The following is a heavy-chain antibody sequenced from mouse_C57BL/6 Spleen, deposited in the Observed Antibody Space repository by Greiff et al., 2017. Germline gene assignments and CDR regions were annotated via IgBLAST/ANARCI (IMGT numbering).Heavy chain of an antibody. V-gene: IGHV1-18*01. Sequence: VHVKQSGPELVKPGASVKIPCKASGYTFTDYNMDWVKQSHGKSLEWIGDINPNNGGTIYNQKFKGKATLTVDKSSSTAYMELRSLTSEDTAVYYCARVPDYYGSSPFAYWGQGTLVTVSA. J-gene: IGHJ3*01. CDR3: ARVPDYYGSSPFAY. CDR1: GYTFTDYN. CDR2: INPNNGGT. D-gene: IGHD1-1*01.